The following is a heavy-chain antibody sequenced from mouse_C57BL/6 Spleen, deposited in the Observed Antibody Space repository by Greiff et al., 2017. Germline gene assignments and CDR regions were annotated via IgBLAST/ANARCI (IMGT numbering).Heavy chain of an antibody. CDR3: ARDRGGSRGGDYFDY. CDR1: GFTFSSYA. D-gene: IGHD6-1*01. Sequence: EVKLMESGGGLVKPGGSLKLSCAASGFTFSSYAMSWVRQTPEKRLEWVATISDGGSYTYYPDNVKGRFTISRDNAKNNLYLQMSHLKSEDTAMYYCARDRGGSRGGDYFDYWGQGTTLTVSS. J-gene: IGHJ2*01. CDR2: ISDGGSYT. V-gene: IGHV5-4*01.